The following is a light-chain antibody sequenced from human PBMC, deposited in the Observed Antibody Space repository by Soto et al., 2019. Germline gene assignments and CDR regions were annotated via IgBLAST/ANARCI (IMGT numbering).Light chain of an antibody. CDR1: HDIKKW. Sequence: DIQMTQSPSSVSASVGDTINITCRASHDIKKWLAWYHQKPGKAPKVLIYAASNLESGVSPRFSGSGAGTEFSLTISSLQTEDFATYFCHQASSFPYTFGPGTKVDIK. CDR3: HQASSFPYT. J-gene: IGKJ3*01. V-gene: IGKV1-12*01. CDR2: AAS.